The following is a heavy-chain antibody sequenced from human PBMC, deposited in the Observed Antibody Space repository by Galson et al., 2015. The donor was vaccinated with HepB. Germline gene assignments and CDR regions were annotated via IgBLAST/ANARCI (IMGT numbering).Heavy chain of an antibody. CDR2: INHSGST. D-gene: IGHD3-3*01. V-gene: IGHV4-34*01. CDR3: ARVPAHPRITIFGVVTSNWFDP. Sequence: TLSLTCAVYGGSFSGYYWSWIRQPPGKGLEWIGEINHSGSTNYNPSLKSRVTISVDTSKNQFSLKLSSVTAADTAVYYCARVPAHPRITIFGVVTSNWFDPWGQGTLVTVSS. J-gene: IGHJ5*02. CDR1: GGSFSGYY.